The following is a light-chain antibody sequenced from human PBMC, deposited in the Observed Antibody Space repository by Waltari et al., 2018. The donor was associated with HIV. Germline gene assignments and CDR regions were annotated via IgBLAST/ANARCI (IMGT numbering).Light chain of an antibody. CDR2: DAS. Sequence: EIVLTQSPATLSLSPGERATLSCRASHSVSDYLAWYQQKPGQPPRLLIYDASNRAAGIPASFSGSGSVTDFTLTLSSLEPEDFAVYYCQQRTSWSPNTFGQGTKLEIK. J-gene: IGKJ2*01. CDR1: HSVSDY. V-gene: IGKV3-11*01. CDR3: QQRTSWSPNT.